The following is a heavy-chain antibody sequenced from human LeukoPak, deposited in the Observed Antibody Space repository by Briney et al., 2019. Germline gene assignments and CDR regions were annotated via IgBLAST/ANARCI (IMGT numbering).Heavy chain of an antibody. CDR1: GGAISSSSYY. J-gene: IGHJ4*02. CDR2: IFYSGST. Sequence: SETLSLTCTVSGGAISSSSYYWGWNRQPPGKGLEWIGSIFYSGSTYYNPSLKSRVTISVDTTKNQFSLNMSSLTAADTAVYYCARLAVKTVDYWGQGTLVTVSS. V-gene: IGHV4-39*07. D-gene: IGHD2-15*01. CDR3: ARLAVKTVDY.